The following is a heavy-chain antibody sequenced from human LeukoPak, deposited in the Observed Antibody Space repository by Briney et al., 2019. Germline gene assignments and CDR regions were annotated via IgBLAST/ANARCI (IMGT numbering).Heavy chain of an antibody. CDR1: GFTFSNYN. Sequence: PGGSLRLSCAASGFTFSNYNMNWVRQAPGKGLEWVSSISTSSIYIYYADSLKGRFTISRDNAKNSLYLQMNSLRTEDTAVYYCARDGICYDSRGFDQWGQGTQVTVSS. CDR3: ARDGICYDSRGFDQ. V-gene: IGHV3-21*01. D-gene: IGHD3-22*01. CDR2: ISTSSIYI. J-gene: IGHJ4*02.